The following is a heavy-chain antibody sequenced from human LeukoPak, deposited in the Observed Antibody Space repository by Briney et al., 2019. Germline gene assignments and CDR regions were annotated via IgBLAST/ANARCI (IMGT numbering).Heavy chain of an antibody. CDR3: AKDMGRYCSSTSCYSFDY. CDR2: ISGSGGST. V-gene: IGHV3-23*01. D-gene: IGHD2-2*02. Sequence: GGSLRLSCAASGFTFSSYEMNWVRQAPGKGLEWVTCISGSGGSTYNADSVKGRFTISRDNSKNTLYLQMNSLRAEDMAVYYCAKDMGRYCSSTSCYSFDYWGQGTLVTVSS. J-gene: IGHJ4*02. CDR1: GFTFSSYE.